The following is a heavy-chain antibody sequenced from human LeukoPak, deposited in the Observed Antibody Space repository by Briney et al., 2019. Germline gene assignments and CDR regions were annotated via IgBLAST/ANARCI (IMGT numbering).Heavy chain of an antibody. Sequence: ASVKVSCKASGYTFTNYGITWVRQAPGQGLEWMGWISASNGDTHYSEKFQDRITVTTDTSTSTAYMELRSLVSDDTAVYYCARYAQADWFDPWGQGTLVTVSS. V-gene: IGHV1-18*01. CDR2: ISASNGDT. J-gene: IGHJ5*02. D-gene: IGHD2-2*01. CDR3: ARYAQADWFDP. CDR1: GYTFTNYG.